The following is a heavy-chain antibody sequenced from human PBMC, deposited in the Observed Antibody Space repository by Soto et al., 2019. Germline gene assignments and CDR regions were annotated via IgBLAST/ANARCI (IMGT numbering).Heavy chain of an antibody. J-gene: IGHJ5*02. V-gene: IGHV3-53*01. CDR2: IYSGGNT. D-gene: IGHD3-22*01. Sequence: GGSLRLSCAASGFTVSSNYMSWVRQAPGKGLEWVSVIYSGGNTYYADSVKGRFTISRDNSKNTLYLQMNSLRAEDTAVYYCARSYYDSSGYATNWFDPWGQGTLVTV. CDR1: GFTVSSNY. CDR3: ARSYYDSSGYATNWFDP.